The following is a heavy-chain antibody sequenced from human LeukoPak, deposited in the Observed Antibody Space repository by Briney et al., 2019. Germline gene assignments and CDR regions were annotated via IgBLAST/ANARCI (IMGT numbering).Heavy chain of an antibody. D-gene: IGHD2-15*01. CDR2: ISAYNGNT. J-gene: IGHJ5*02. Sequence: GASVKVSGKASGYTFTSYGISWVRQAPGQGLEWMGWISAYNGNTNYAQKLQGRVTMTTDTSTSTAYMELRSLRSDDTAVYYCARDGDCSGGSCYSTGWFDPWGQGALVTVSS. CDR3: ARDGDCSGGSCYSTGWFDP. CDR1: GYTFTSYG. V-gene: IGHV1-18*04.